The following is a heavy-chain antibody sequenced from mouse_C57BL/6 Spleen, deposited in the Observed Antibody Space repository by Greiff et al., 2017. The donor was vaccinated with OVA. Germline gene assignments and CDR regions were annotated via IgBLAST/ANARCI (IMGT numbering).Heavy chain of an antibody. V-gene: IGHV1-55*01. Sequence: VQLQQPVAELVKPGASVKMSCKASGSTFTSYWITWLKQRPGQGLEWIGDIYPGSGSTNYNEKFKSKATLTVDTSSSTAYMQLSSLTSEDSAVYYCARRGGYDNYWGQGTTLTVSS. D-gene: IGHD2-2*01. CDR3: ARRGGYDNY. CDR2: IYPGSGST. J-gene: IGHJ2*01. CDR1: GSTFTSYW.